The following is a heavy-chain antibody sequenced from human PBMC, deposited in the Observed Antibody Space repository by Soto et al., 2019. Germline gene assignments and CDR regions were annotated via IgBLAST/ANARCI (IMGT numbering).Heavy chain of an antibody. CDR1: GFTFSSYA. D-gene: IGHD5-12*01. Sequence: GGSLRLSCAASGFTFSSYAMSWVRQAPGKGLEWVSAISGSGGSTYYADSVKGRFTISRDNSKNTLYLQMNSLRAEDTAVYYCAKPDPPNIVATMDAFDIWGQGTMVTVSS. CDR2: ISGSGGST. V-gene: IGHV3-23*01. J-gene: IGHJ3*02. CDR3: AKPDPPNIVATMDAFDI.